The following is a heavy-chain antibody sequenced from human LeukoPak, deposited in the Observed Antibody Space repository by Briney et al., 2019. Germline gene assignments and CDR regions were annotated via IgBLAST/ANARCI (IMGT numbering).Heavy chain of an antibody. CDR3: ARTPSYAGYFGY. CDR1: GGSISSYY. Sequence: SETLSLTCTVSGGSISSYYWSWIRQPPGKGLEWIGYTYTSGSTSYNPSLKSRVTISVDTSKNQFSLKLRSVTAADTAVYYCARTPSYAGYFGYWGQGTLVSVSS. V-gene: IGHV4-4*09. J-gene: IGHJ4*02. D-gene: IGHD3-9*01. CDR2: TYTSGST.